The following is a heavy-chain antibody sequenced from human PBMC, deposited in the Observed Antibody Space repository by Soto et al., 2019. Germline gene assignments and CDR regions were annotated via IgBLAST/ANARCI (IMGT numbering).Heavy chain of an antibody. CDR1: GYTFSDYA. Sequence: QVQLVQSGDEEKKPGASVKVSCQASGYTFSDYAISWVRQAPGQVLEWMGWISASTRNTDQAQNFQGRVIMALDTATDTAYMELRNLRSADTAVYYCVRCYCSVGSCYACWHFDLWGRGTLVTVSS. J-gene: IGHJ2*01. V-gene: IGHV1-18*01. D-gene: IGHD2-15*01. CDR2: ISASTRNT. CDR3: VRCYCSVGSCYACWHFDL.